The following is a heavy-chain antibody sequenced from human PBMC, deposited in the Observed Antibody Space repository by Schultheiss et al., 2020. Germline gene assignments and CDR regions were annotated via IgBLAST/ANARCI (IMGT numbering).Heavy chain of an antibody. J-gene: IGHJ6*03. Sequence: ASVKVSCKASGYTFTSYGISWVRQAPGQGLEWMGWISAYNGNTNYAQKLQGRVTMTTDTSTSTAYMELRSLRSDDTAVYYCARDIPAASAGVDYYYYMDVWGKGTTVNVSS. CDR3: ARDIPAASAGVDYYYYMDV. CDR1: GYTFTSYG. D-gene: IGHD2-2*01. V-gene: IGHV1-18*01. CDR2: ISAYNGNT.